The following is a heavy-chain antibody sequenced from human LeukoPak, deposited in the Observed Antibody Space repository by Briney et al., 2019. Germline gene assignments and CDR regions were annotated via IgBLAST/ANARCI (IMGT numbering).Heavy chain of an antibody. CDR3: ARQESNIAGDGDY. J-gene: IGHJ4*02. D-gene: IGHD2/OR15-2a*01. V-gene: IGHV5-10-1*01. CDR1: GYGFTTNW. Sequence: GLSLHISSQGSGYGFTTNWISWVRPTTGKGREWNVRGDPSDSYANYRPSFRGHVTISADKSSITAYLQWSSLKASDTGTYYCARQESNIAGDGDYWGQGTLVTVSS. CDR2: GDPSDSYA.